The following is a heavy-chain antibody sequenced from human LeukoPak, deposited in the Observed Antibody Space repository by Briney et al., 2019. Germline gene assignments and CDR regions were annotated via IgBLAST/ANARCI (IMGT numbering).Heavy chain of an antibody. CDR1: GYTFTGYY. J-gene: IGHJ4*02. CDR3: ALYDISDY. V-gene: IGHV1-2*02. Sequence: ASVKVSCKASGYTFTGYYMHWVRQAPGQGLEWMGWINPNSGGTNYAQKFQGRVTMTRNTSISTAYMELSSLRSEDTAVYYCALYDISDYWGQGTPVTVSS. D-gene: IGHD3-9*01. CDR2: INPNSGGT.